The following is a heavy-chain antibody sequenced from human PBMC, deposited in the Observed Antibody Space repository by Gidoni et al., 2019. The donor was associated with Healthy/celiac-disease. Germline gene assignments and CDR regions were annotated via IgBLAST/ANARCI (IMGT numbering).Heavy chain of an antibody. J-gene: IGHJ6*03. CDR2: ISYDGSNK. CDR3: AKDGHSSSWKYYYYYYMDV. CDR1: GFPFSSVG. D-gene: IGHD6-13*01. Sequence: QVQLVESGGGVVQPGRSLRPSCSASGFPFSSVGLHWVRPAPGKGLEWVAVISYDGSNKYYADSVKGRFTISRDNSKNTLYLQMNSLRAEDTAVYYCAKDGHSSSWKYYYYYYMDVWGKGTTVTVSS. V-gene: IGHV3-30*18.